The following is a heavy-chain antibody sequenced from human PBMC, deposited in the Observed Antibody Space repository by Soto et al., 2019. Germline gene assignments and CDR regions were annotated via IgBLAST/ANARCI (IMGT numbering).Heavy chain of an antibody. Sequence: ASVKVSCKASGYTFTSYYMHWVRQAPGQGLEWMGIINPSGGSTSYAQKFQGRVTMTRDTSTSTVYMELSSLRSEDTAVYYCATFYRVRGGADYYYMDVWGKGTTVTVSS. CDR1: GYTFTSYY. CDR2: INPSGGST. V-gene: IGHV1-46*01. D-gene: IGHD3-10*01. J-gene: IGHJ6*03. CDR3: ATFYRVRGGADYYYMDV.